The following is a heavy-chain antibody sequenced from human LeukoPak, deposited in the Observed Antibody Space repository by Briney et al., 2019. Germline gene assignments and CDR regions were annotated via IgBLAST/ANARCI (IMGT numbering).Heavy chain of an antibody. Sequence: PGGSLRLSCAASGFTFNTYWMRWVRQAPGKGLEWVATIKEDGSEKYYVDSVKGRFTMSMDNAKNSLYLQMNSLRVEDTAVYYCESTRGHWGQGTLVTVSS. D-gene: IGHD2-2*01. CDR2: IKEDGSEK. CDR3: ESTRGH. J-gene: IGHJ4*02. V-gene: IGHV3-7*01. CDR1: GFTFNTYW.